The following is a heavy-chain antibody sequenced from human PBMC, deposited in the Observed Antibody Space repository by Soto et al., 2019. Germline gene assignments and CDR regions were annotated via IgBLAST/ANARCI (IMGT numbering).Heavy chain of an antibody. CDR3: ARDPDYSESDGHAYDAFDM. Sequence: GESLKISCKGSGYSFTSYWIGWVRQMPGKGLEWMGIIYPGDSDTRYSPSFQGQVTISADKSISTAYLQWSSLRVEDTAMYYCARDPDYSESDGHAYDAFDMWGQGTMVTVS. CDR2: IYPGDSDT. D-gene: IGHD3-22*01. CDR1: GYSFTSYW. J-gene: IGHJ3*02. V-gene: IGHV5-51*01.